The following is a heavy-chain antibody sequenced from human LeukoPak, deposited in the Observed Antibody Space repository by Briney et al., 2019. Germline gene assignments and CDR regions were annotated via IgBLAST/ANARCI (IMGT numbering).Heavy chain of an antibody. CDR1: RFTFSIYA. V-gene: IGHV3-23*01. Sequence: GGSLRLSCAASRFTFSIYAMSWVRQVPGKGLEWVSLISGSGDNTYYADSVKGRFTISRDNSKNMLYLQMNSLRAEDTAVYYCAKWKYSNSGIDDYWGQGTLVTVPS. D-gene: IGHD6-6*01. J-gene: IGHJ4*02. CDR2: ISGSGDNT. CDR3: AKWKYSNSGIDDY.